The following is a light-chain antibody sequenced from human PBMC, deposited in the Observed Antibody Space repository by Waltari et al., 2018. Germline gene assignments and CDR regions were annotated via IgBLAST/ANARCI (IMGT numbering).Light chain of an antibody. CDR1: QSISSY. Sequence: DIQMTQSPSSLYASVGERVTITCRASQSISSYLNWYQQKPGKAPKLLFYAASSLQSGIPSRFSGSGSRTDFTLTISSLQPEDFATYYCQQSYSTPWTFGQGTKVEIK. J-gene: IGKJ1*01. CDR2: AAS. V-gene: IGKV1-39*01. CDR3: QQSYSTPWT.